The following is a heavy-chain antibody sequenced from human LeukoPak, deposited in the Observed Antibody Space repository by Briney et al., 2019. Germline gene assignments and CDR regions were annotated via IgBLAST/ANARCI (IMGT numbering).Heavy chain of an antibody. V-gene: IGHV3-21*01. CDR2: ISSVSYYL. Sequence: GGSLRLSCTASGFTFSHYNMHWVRLAPGKGLEWISSISSVSYYLYYADSVKGRFTISRDNDKDSLYLQMNNLRAEDTAVYYCARALAYYDSSGYPYFGFWGQGTPVTVSS. CDR1: GFTFSHYN. CDR3: ARALAYYDSSGYPYFGF. J-gene: IGHJ4*02. D-gene: IGHD3-22*01.